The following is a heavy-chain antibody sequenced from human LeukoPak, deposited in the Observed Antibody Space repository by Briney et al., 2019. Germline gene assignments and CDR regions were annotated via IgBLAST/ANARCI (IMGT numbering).Heavy chain of an antibody. D-gene: IGHD2-2*01. J-gene: IGHJ6*03. CDR2: ISGDGGST. V-gene: IGHV3-43*02. CDR3: AKDGCSSTSCPSMSYYYYMDV. Sequence: GGSLRLSCAASGFTFDDYAMHWVRQAQGKCLEWVSLISGDGGSTYYADSVKGRFTISRDNSKNSLYLQMNSLRTEDTALYYCAKDGCSSTSCPSMSYYYYMDVWGKGTTVTVSS. CDR1: GFTFDDYA.